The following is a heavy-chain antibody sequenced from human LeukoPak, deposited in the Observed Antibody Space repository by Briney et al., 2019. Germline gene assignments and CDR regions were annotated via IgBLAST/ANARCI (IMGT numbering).Heavy chain of an antibody. V-gene: IGHV4-61*02. CDR1: GGSISSGSYY. D-gene: IGHD3-9*01. CDR2: IYTSGST. CDR3: ARQFILTRYYSYYYYYGMDV. J-gene: IGHJ6*02. Sequence: PSETLSLTCTVSGGSISSGSYYWSWIRQPAGKGLEWIGRIYTSGSTNYNPSLKSRVTISVDTSKNQFSLKLSSVTAADTAVYYCARQFILTRYYSYYYYYGMDVWGQGTTVTVSS.